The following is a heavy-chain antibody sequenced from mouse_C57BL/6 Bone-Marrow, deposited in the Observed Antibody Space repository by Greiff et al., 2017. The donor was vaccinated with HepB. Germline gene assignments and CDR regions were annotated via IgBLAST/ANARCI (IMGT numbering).Heavy chain of an antibody. CDR2: IDPSDSYT. V-gene: IGHV1-59*01. CDR1: GYTFTSYW. CDR3: ARSAY. Sequence: QVHVKQSGAELVRPGTSVKLSCKASGYTFTSYWMHWVKQRPGQGLEWIGVIDPSDSYTNYNQKFKGKATLTVDTSSSTAYMQLSSLTSEDSAVYYCARSAYWGQGTLVTVSA. J-gene: IGHJ3*01.